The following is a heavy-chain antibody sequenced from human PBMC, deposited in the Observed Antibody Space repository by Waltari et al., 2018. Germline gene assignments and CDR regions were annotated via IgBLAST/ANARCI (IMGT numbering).Heavy chain of an antibody. CDR3: ARFDTAMVRFDY. V-gene: IGHV4-39*01. CDR1: GGSIRSRRYH. CDR2: MYYSGST. D-gene: IGHD5-18*01. J-gene: IGHJ4*02. Sequence: QLQLQESGPGLVKPSETLSRTCTVPGGSIRSRRYHWGRTRQPPGKGLGWVGSMYYSGSTYYNPSLKSRLTISVDTSKNEFSLKLSSVTATDTAVYYCARFDTAMVRFDYWGQGTLVTVSS.